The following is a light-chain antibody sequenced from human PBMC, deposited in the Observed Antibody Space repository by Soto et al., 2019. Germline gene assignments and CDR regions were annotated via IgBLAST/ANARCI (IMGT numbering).Light chain of an antibody. CDR1: ERIYSAY. V-gene: IGKV3D-20*02. Sequence: EVVLTQSPGTLSLSRGERATLSCRASERIYSAYLGWYQQKPGQAPRLLIYGTSSRATGIPDRFSGSGSGTDFTLTISRLEPEDFAVYYCQQRSNWPLALTFGGGTKVDI. CDR3: QQRSNWPLALT. J-gene: IGKJ4*01. CDR2: GTS.